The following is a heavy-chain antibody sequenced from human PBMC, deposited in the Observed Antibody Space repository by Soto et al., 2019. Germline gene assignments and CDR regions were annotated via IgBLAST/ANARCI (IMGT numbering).Heavy chain of an antibody. CDR1: GFTFSSYA. CDR2: ISGSGGST. V-gene: IGHV3-23*01. CDR3: AKWTIFGVVSPAGDY. Sequence: GGSLRLSCAASGFTFSSYAMSWVRQAPGKGLEWVSAISGSGGSTYYADSVKGRFTISRDNSKNTLYLQMNSLRAEDTAVYYCAKWTIFGVVSPAGDYWVQGTLVTVSS. D-gene: IGHD3-3*01. J-gene: IGHJ4*02.